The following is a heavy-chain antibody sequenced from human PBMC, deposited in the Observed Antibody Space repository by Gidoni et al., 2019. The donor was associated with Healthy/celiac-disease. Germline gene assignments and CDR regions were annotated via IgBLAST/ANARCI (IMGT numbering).Heavy chain of an antibody. CDR3: AMIPAGPLYDY. D-gene: IGHD2-2*01. CDR2: ISSSSSYI. Sequence: EVQLVDSGGGLVKPGGSLRLSCAASDFTFSSYSMNWVRQAPGKGMAWVSSISSSSSYIYDADSVKGRFTISRDNAKNSLYLQMNSLRAEDTAVYYCAMIPAGPLYDYWGQGTLVTVSS. V-gene: IGHV3-21*01. CDR1: DFTFSSYS. J-gene: IGHJ4*02.